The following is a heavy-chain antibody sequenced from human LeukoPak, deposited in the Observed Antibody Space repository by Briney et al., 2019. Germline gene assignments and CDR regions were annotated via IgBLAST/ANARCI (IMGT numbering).Heavy chain of an antibody. J-gene: IGHJ4*02. Sequence: SSETLSLTCAVYGGSFSGYYWSWIRQPPGKGLEWIGEINHSGSTNYSPSLKSRVTMSADTSKNQFSLKLSSVTAADTAVYYCARGVYCSGGSCYIPFDYWGQGILATVSS. D-gene: IGHD2-15*01. CDR2: INHSGST. CDR3: ARGVYCSGGSCYIPFDY. CDR1: GGSFSGYY. V-gene: IGHV4-34*01.